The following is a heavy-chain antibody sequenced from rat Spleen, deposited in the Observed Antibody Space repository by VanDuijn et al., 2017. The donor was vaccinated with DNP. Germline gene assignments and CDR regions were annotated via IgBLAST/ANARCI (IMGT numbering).Heavy chain of an antibody. J-gene: IGHJ2*01. CDR2: ISYDGSST. CDR3: ARHVSYGYIPMDA. D-gene: IGHD1-4*01. CDR1: GFTFSDYY. V-gene: IGHV5-7*01. Sequence: EVQLVQSGGGLVQPGGSLRLSCAASGFTFSDYYMAWVRQAPKKGLEWVASISYDGSSTYYRDSVKGRFTISRDNAKSTLYLQMDSLRSEDTATYYCARHVSYGYIPMDAWGQGVMVTVAS.